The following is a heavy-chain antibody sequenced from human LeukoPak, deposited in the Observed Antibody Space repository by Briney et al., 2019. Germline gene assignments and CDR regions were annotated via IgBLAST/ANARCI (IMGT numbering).Heavy chain of an antibody. Sequence: GGSLRLSCAASGFTFSSYAMHWVCQAPGKGLEYVSAISSNGGSTYYANSVKGRFTISRDNSKNTLYLQMGSLRAEDMAVYYCAREAYYYDSSGYYFDYWGQGTLVTVSS. J-gene: IGHJ4*02. CDR2: ISSNGGST. CDR3: AREAYYYDSSGYYFDY. V-gene: IGHV3-64*01. D-gene: IGHD3-22*01. CDR1: GFTFSSYA.